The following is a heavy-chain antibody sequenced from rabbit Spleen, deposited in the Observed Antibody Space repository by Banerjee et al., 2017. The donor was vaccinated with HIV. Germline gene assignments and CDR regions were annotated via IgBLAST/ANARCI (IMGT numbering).Heavy chain of an antibody. CDR1: GFSLSNDYV. D-gene: IGHD7-1*01. Sequence: QEQLEESGGGLVKPEGSLTLTCKASGFSLSNDYVMCWVRQAPGKGLEWIACIYTGDGSTYYASWVNGRFTISKTSSTTVTLQMTSLTAADTATYFCARGGLVNDPWTYFNLWGQGTLVTVS. V-gene: IGHV1S45*01. CDR2: IYTGDGST. CDR3: ARGGLVNDPWTYFNL. J-gene: IGHJ4*01.